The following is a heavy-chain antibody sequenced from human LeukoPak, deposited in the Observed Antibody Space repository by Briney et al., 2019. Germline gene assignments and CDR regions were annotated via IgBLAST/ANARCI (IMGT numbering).Heavy chain of an antibody. CDR2: IKEDGSEK. D-gene: IGHD6-19*01. CDR1: GFTFSSYW. J-gene: IGHJ4*02. Sequence: GGSLRLSCVASGFTFSSYWMSWVRQTPGKGLEWVANIKEDGSEKNYVDSVKGRFTISRDNAKNSLYLQMNSLRAEDTAVYYCARRRIRAVYWVQGTLVTVCS. V-gene: IGHV3-7*01. CDR3: ARRRIRAVY.